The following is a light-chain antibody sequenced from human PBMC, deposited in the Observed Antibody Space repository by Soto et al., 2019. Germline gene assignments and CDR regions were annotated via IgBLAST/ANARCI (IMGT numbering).Light chain of an antibody. CDR2: DNG. J-gene: IGLJ1*01. V-gene: IGLV1-51*01. CDR3: GTRDDSRTGFV. CDR1: TSNVAINS. Sequence: QSLLTQPPSVSAAPGQSVTISCSGSTSNVAINSVSWYQQVPGTSPKLLIYDNGKRPSGIPDRFSGSKSGTSATLVITGIQAGDEAEYYCGTRDDSRTGFVFGTGTKLTVL.